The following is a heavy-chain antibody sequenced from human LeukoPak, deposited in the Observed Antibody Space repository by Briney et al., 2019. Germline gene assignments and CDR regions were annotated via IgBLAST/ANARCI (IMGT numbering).Heavy chain of an antibody. Sequence: SETLSLTCAVYGGSFSGYYWSWIRQPPGKGLEWIGEINHSGSTNYNPSPKSRVTISVDTSKNQFSLKLSSVTAADAAVYYCARGWGLVVVVAATRFSGWFDPWGQGTLVTVSS. D-gene: IGHD2-15*01. CDR2: INHSGST. CDR1: GGSFSGYY. CDR3: ARGWGLVVVVAATRFSGWFDP. V-gene: IGHV4-34*01. J-gene: IGHJ5*02.